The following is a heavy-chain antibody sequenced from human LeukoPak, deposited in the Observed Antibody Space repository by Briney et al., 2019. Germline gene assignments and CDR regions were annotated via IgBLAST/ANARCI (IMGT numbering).Heavy chain of an antibody. CDR3: ARGRWSLYYVFWSGYSPNWFDP. J-gene: IGHJ5*02. Sequence: GGAVKDSRKASLYTFTRYVSNAVRQATGQGLECMGRMNPNNGNTDYAQKLHGRVTMTRKTSRSTAYIDLSSLRSEDTAVYYCARGRWSLYYVFWSGYSPNWFDPWGQGTLVTVSS. D-gene: IGHD3-3*01. V-gene: IGHV1-8*01. CDR2: MNPNNGNT. CDR1: LYTFTRYV.